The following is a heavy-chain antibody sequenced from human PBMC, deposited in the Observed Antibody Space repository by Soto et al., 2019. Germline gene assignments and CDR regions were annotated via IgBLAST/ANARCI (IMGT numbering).Heavy chain of an antibody. Sequence: QVQLQESGPGLVKPSETLSLTCTVSGGSVTSGSYYWSWIRQPPGKGLEWIGYIYYSGSTNYNPSLTSRVTISVDTSKNQISLKLSSVTAADTAVYYCARDQGIAVAVFDYWGQGTLVTVSS. CDR3: ARDQGIAVAVFDY. V-gene: IGHV4-61*01. CDR1: GGSVTSGSYY. J-gene: IGHJ4*02. CDR2: IYYSGST. D-gene: IGHD6-19*01.